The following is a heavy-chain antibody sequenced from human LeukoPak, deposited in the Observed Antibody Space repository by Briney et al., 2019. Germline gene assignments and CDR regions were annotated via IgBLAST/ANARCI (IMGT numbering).Heavy chain of an antibody. CDR3: AKDCSGSYYFGGFDY. D-gene: IGHD1-26*01. Sequence: PGRSLRLSCAASGFTFSSYGMHWVRQAPGKGLEWVAVISYDGSNKYYADSVKGRFTISRDNSKNTLYLQMNSLRAEDTAVCYCAKDCSGSYYFGGFDYWGQGTLVTVSS. V-gene: IGHV3-30*18. J-gene: IGHJ4*02. CDR2: ISYDGSNK. CDR1: GFTFSSYG.